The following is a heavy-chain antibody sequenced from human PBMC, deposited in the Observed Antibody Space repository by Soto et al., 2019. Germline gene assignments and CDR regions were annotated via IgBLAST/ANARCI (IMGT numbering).Heavy chain of an antibody. CDR2: IFHDGTA. CDR1: GVTISSGNW. D-gene: IGHD3-10*01. V-gene: IGHV4-4*02. Sequence: TSETLSLTCAVSGVTISSGNWLAWVRQSPQRGLEYIGEIFHDGTANYYPSFERRVAISVDTSKNQFSLKLNSVTAADTAIYFCARLVYDTRLNYMYFDFWGKVTLVTASS. CDR3: ARLVYDTRLNYMYFDF. J-gene: IGHJ4*02.